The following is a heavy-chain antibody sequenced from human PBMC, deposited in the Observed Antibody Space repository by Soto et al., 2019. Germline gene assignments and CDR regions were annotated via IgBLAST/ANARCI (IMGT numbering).Heavy chain of an antibody. D-gene: IGHD3-10*01. Sequence: QMPLQESGPGLVKPSENLSLICSVSGDSITAYYLSWLRQSPGKELEWIGYIYHNGETNYNPSLKSRVTISADTSKTQFSLRLSSVTAADTGVYYCARDKGGEFLKGSGMDVWGQGTTVIVSS. V-gene: IGHV4-59*01. J-gene: IGHJ6*02. CDR1: GDSITAYY. CDR2: IYHNGET. CDR3: ARDKGGEFLKGSGMDV.